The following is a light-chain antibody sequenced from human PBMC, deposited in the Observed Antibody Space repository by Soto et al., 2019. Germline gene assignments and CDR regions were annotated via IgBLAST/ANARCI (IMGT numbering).Light chain of an antibody. J-gene: IGLJ2*01. CDR2: DVS. Sequence: QSALTQPASVSGSPGQSITISCTGTSSDVGGYNLVSWYQQHPGKAPKLMIYDVSKRPSGVSNRFSGSKSGNTASLTISGLQAEDEADYYCCSYAGSSFVVFGGGTKLTVL. CDR1: SSDVGGYNL. CDR3: CSYAGSSFVV. V-gene: IGLV2-23*02.